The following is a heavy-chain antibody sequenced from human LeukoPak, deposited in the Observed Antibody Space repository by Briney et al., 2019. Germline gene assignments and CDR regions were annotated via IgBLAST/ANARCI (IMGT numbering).Heavy chain of an antibody. CDR1: GFTFSNYA. D-gene: IGHD2-15*01. J-gene: IGHJ4*02. V-gene: IGHV3-23*01. CDR3: ARGGGYYPIDY. Sequence: GGSLRLSCAASGFTFSNYAMTWVRQGPGKGLEWVSVLYSDGRTYYADSVKGRFTISRDTSKNTLYLQVNSLRAEDTAVYYCARGGGYYPIDYWGQGTLVTVSS. CDR2: LYSDGRT.